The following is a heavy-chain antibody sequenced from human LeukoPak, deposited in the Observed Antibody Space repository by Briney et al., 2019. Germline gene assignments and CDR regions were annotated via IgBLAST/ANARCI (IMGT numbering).Heavy chain of an antibody. J-gene: IGHJ4*02. Sequence: SETLSLTCTVSGGSISSGDYYWDWIRQPPGKGLEWIGYIYYSGSTYYNPSLKSRVTISVDTSKNQFSLKLSSVTAADTAVYYCDSLSIADRGGDFDYWGQGTLVTVSS. D-gene: IGHD6-6*01. CDR2: IYYSGST. CDR3: DSLSIADRGGDFDY. V-gene: IGHV4-30-4*08. CDR1: GGSISSGDYY.